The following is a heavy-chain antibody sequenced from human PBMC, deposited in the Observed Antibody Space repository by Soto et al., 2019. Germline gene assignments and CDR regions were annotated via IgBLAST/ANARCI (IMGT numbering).Heavy chain of an antibody. V-gene: IGHV3-64*01. J-gene: IGHJ3*02. CDR2: ISSNGGST. D-gene: IGHD2-15*01. Sequence: PGGSLRLSCAASGFTFSSYAMHWVRQAPGKGLEFVSAISSNGGSTYYANSVKGRFTISRDNSKNTLYLQMGSLRAEDMAVYYCARSGPYCSGGSCYSSLAFDIWGQGTMVTVSS. CDR3: ARSGPYCSGGSCYSSLAFDI. CDR1: GFTFSSYA.